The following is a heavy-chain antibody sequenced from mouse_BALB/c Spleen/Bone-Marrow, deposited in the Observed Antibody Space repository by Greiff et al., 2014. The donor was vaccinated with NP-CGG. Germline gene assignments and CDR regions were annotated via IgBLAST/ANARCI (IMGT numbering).Heavy chain of an antibody. CDR3: ARDRGVQGYAMDY. CDR1: GFTFSDHY. V-gene: IGHV5-4*02. Sequence: VQLQQPGGGLVKPGGSLKLSCAASGFTFSDHYMYWVRQTPEKRLEWVATISDGGSYTYYPDSVKGRFTISRDIAKNNLYLQMSSLKSEDTAMYYCARDRGVQGYAMDYWGQGTSVTVSS. J-gene: IGHJ4*01. CDR2: ISDGGSYT. D-gene: IGHD2-14*01.